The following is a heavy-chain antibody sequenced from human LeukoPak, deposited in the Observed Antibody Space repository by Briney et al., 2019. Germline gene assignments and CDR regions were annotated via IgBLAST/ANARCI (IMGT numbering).Heavy chain of an antibody. Sequence: GGSLRLSCAASGFTFDDYAMQWVRQAPGKGLEWVPGIRWDSGSIGYADSVKGRFTISRDNAKNSLYPQMDSLSGEDTAEYYCAMDRGARCGGVIDRGVFDYWGQGTLVTVSS. CDR1: GFTFDDYA. J-gene: IGHJ4*02. CDR2: IRWDSGSI. V-gene: IGHV3-9*01. D-gene: IGHD3-16*02. CDR3: AMDRGARCGGVIDRGVFDY.